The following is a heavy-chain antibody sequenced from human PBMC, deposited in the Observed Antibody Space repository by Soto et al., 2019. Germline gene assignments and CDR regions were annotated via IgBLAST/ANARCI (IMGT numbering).Heavy chain of an antibody. Sequence: DVQLVESGGGLVQPGRSLRLSCTASGFSFGDSAVSWFRQAPGKGLEWVGFVRSQHHGGTIVYAASVKGRFTISRDDSKNIAYLQMDSLKLEDTGVYYCSRGGRYSYMDVWGKGTTVTVSS. CDR1: GFSFGDSA. V-gene: IGHV3-49*03. CDR2: VRSQHHGGTI. J-gene: IGHJ6*03. CDR3: SRGGRYSYMDV. D-gene: IGHD1-26*01.